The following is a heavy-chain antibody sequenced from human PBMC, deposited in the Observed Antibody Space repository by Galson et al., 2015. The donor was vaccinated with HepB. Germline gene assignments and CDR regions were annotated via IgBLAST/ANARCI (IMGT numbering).Heavy chain of an antibody. J-gene: IGHJ4*02. Sequence: SLRLSCAASGFTFSSYGMHWVRQAPGKGLEWVAVIWYDGSNKYYADSVKGRFTISRDNSKNTLYLQMNSLRAEDTAVYYCARDGRLRGRSGWTRVGYYFDYWGQGTLVTVSS. CDR3: ARDGRLRGRSGWTRVGYYFDY. V-gene: IGHV3-33*01. D-gene: IGHD6-19*01. CDR2: IWYDGSNK. CDR1: GFTFSSYG.